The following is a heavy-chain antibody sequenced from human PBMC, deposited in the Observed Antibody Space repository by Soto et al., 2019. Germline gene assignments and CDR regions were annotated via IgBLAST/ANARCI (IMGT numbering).Heavy chain of an antibody. CDR3: ARGCYDSSGYYVGDAFDI. CDR2: VTGDGGGT. CDR1: GFTFHNYV. Sequence: PGGSLRLSCAASGFTFHNYVFTWVRQAPGRGLEWVSAVTGDGGGTYYADSVKGRFTISRDNSKNTLYLQMNSLRAEDTAVYYCARGCYDSSGYYVGDAFDIWGQGTMVTVSS. V-gene: IGHV3-23*01. J-gene: IGHJ3*02. D-gene: IGHD3-22*01.